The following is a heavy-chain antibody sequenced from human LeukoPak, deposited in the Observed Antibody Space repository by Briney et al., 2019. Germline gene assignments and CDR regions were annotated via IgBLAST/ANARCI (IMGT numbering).Heavy chain of an antibody. D-gene: IGHD3-9*01. Sequence: ASVKVSCKASGYTFTSYGISWVRQAPGQGLAWMGWISAYNDNTNYAQKLQGRVTMTTDTSTSTAYMELRSLRSDDTAVYYCARVGQYYDILTGYYSWFDPWGQGTLVTVSS. CDR2: ISAYNDNT. CDR1: GYTFTSYG. CDR3: ARVGQYYDILTGYYSWFDP. J-gene: IGHJ5*02. V-gene: IGHV1-18*01.